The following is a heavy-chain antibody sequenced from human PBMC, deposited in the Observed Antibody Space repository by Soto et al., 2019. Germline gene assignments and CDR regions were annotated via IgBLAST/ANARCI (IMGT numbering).Heavy chain of an antibody. D-gene: IGHD3-3*01. Sequence: SQTLSLTCAISGDSVSSNSAAWNWIRQSPSRGLEWLGRTYYRSKWYNDYAVSVKSRITINPDTSKNQFSLQLNSVTPEDTAVYYCARTPRITIFGVVIQSYYYYYGMDVWGQGTTVTVS. CDR2: TYYRSKWYN. V-gene: IGHV6-1*01. J-gene: IGHJ6*02. CDR3: ARTPRITIFGVVIQSYYYYYGMDV. CDR1: GDSVSSNSAA.